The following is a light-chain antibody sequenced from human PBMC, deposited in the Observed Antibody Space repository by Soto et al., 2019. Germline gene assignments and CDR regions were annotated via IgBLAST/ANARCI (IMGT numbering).Light chain of an antibody. J-gene: IGLJ2*01. CDR1: STDIGSYDL. CDR3: CAFSSSSYVI. Sequence: QSVLTQPASVSGSPGQTITISCTGTSTDIGSYDLVSRYQQHPGKVPKLMIYEGSKRPSGVSYRFSASKSGNTASLTISGLQAEDEADYYCCAFSSSSYVIFGGGTQLTVL. V-gene: IGLV2-23*01. CDR2: EGS.